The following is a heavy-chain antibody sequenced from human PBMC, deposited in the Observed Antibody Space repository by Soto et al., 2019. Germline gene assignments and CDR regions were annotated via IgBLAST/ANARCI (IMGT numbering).Heavy chain of an antibody. CDR3: ARDLRVAAAGIGGYGMDV. Sequence: EVQLVESGGGLVQPGGSLRLSCAASGFTFSSYWMSWVRQAPGKGLEWVANIKQDGSEKYYVDSVKGRFTISRDNAKNSLYLQMNSLRAEDTAVYYCARDLRVAAAGIGGYGMDVWGQGTTVTVSS. CDR2: IKQDGSEK. CDR1: GFTFSSYW. V-gene: IGHV3-7*01. J-gene: IGHJ6*02. D-gene: IGHD6-13*01.